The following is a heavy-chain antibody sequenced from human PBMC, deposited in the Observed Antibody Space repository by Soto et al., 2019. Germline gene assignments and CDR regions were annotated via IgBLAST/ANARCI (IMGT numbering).Heavy chain of an antibody. V-gene: IGHV4-30-2*01. J-gene: IGHJ4*02. CDR3: ARGMTTVTTYDY. D-gene: IGHD4-4*01. CDR2: IYHSEST. Sequence: PSETLSLTCAVSGGSISSGGYSWSWIRQPPGKGLEWIGYIYHSESTYYNPSLKSRVTISVDRSKNQFSLNLSSVTAADTAVYYCARGMTTVTTYDYWGQGTLVTV. CDR1: GGSISSGGYS.